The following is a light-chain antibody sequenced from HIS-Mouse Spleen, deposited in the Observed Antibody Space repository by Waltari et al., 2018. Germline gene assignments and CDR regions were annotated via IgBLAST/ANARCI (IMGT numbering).Light chain of an antibody. V-gene: IGKV1-5*03. CDR1: QGISSW. CDR2: SES. CDR3: QQYNSYSWT. Sequence: DIQITQSPSTLSASVGDRVTTSCRASQGISSWLAWSQQKPEKAPKLLIYSESSLESGVPSRFSGSGSGTEFTVTISSLQPDDCATDYCQQYNSYSWTFGQGTKVEIK. J-gene: IGKJ1*01.